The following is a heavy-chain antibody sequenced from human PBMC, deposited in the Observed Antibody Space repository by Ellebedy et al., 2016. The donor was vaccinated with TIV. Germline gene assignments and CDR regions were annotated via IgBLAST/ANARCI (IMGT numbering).Heavy chain of an antibody. CDR3: ARDSYGGKGYYYYGMDV. J-gene: IGHJ6*02. CDR2: IYYSGST. Sequence: MPSETLSLTCTVSGGSISSYYWSWIRQPPGKGLEWIGYIYYSGSTNYNPSLKSRVTISVDTSKNQFSLKLSSVTAADTAVYYCARDSYGGKGYYYYGMDVWGQGTTVTVSS. D-gene: IGHD4-23*01. CDR1: GGSISSYY. V-gene: IGHV4-59*01.